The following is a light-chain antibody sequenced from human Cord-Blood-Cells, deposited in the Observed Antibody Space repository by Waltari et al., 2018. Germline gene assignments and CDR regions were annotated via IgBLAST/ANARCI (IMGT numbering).Light chain of an antibody. CDR1: QSLLHSNGYNY. V-gene: IGKV2-28*01. CDR3: MQALQTPIT. J-gene: IGKJ5*01. CDR2: LGS. Sequence: DIVMTQSPLSLPVTPGEPASISCRSSQSLLHSNGYNYLDWYLQKPGQSPQLLIYLGSNRASGVPDRFSGSGSGTDFTLKISRVEAEDVGVYYCMQALQTPITFGQ.